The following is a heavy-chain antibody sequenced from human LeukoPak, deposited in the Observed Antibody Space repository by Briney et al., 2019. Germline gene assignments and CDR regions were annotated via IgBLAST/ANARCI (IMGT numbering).Heavy chain of an antibody. D-gene: IGHD3-22*01. CDR2: INPNTGNP. J-gene: IGHJ4*02. CDR1: GYTFTRYA. CDR3: GRTYNGNTMMD. Sequence: ASVKVSCKASGYTFTRYAMNWLRQAPGQGLEWMGWINPNTGNPTYAQAFTGRFAFSLDTSVSTAYLQISSLNTEDTAVYYCGRTYNGNTMMDWGQGTLVAVSS. V-gene: IGHV7-4-1*02.